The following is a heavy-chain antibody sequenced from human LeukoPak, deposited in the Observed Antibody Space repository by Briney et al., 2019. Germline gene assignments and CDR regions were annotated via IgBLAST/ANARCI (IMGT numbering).Heavy chain of an antibody. CDR3: ARCNTPRDAFDI. CDR2: IIPIFGTA. V-gene: IGHV1-69*05. Sequence: GASVKVSCKASGGTFSSYAISWVRQAPGQGLEWMGGIIPIFGTANYAQKFQGRVTITTDESTSTAYMELSSLRSEDTAVYYCARCNTPRDAFDIWGQGTMVTVSS. CDR1: GGTFSSYA. J-gene: IGHJ3*02. D-gene: IGHD2-2*02.